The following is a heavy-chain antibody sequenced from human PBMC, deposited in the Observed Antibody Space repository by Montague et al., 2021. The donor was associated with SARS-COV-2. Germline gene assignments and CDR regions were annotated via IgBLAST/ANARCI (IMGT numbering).Heavy chain of an antibody. CDR2: IYTSGST. CDR3: ARARGGEGIAVRTFDS. D-gene: IGHD6-19*01. Sequence: ILSLTCTVSGGSISKGSCYWTWIRQPAGAGLEWIGHIYTSGSTKYNPSLKSRVTVSVDTSHNQFSLKLSSVSAADTAVYYCARARGGEGIAVRTFDSWGQGTLVTVSS. V-gene: IGHV4-61*09. CDR1: GGSISKGSCY. J-gene: IGHJ4*02.